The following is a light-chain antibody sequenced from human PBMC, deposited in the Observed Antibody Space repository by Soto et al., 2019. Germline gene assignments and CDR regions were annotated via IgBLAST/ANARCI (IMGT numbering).Light chain of an antibody. CDR1: SCDVGNFNL. V-gene: IGLV2-23*02. J-gene: IGLJ2*01. CDR2: EVS. CDR3: CSYAGGSIYIL. Sequence: QSALTQPASVSGSPGQSITISCTGTSCDVGNFNLVSWYQHHPGKAPNLIISEVSKRPSGVSTRFSGSKSGNTASLTIFGLQAEDEADYYCCSYAGGSIYILFGGGTKLTVL.